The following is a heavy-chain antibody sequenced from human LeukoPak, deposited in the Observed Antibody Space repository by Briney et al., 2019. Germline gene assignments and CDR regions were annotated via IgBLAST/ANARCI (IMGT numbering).Heavy chain of an antibody. D-gene: IGHD3-10*01. CDR1: GFTFSSYS. CDR3: ARDLITMVRGRKPEKN. J-gene: IGHJ4*02. Sequence: LPGGSLRLSCAASGFTFSSYSMNWVRQAPGKGLEWVSYISSSSSTIYYADSVKGRFTISRDNAKNSLYLQMNSLRAEDTAVYYCARDLITMVRGRKPEKNWGQGTLVTVSS. CDR2: ISSSSSTI. V-gene: IGHV3-48*01.